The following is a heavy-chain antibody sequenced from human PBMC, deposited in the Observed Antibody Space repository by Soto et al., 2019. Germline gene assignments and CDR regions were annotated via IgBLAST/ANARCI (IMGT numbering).Heavy chain of an antibody. J-gene: IGHJ4*02. CDR1: GYTFTSYD. Sequence: GASVKVSCKASGYTFTSYDINWVRQATGQGLEWMGWMNPNSGNTGYAQKFQGRVTMTRNTSISTAYMELSSLRSEDTAVYYCARGRRVSSSSGRWMITFGGAYLVLFDYWGQGTLVTVSS. CDR3: ARGRRVSSSSGRWMITFGGAYLVLFDY. V-gene: IGHV1-8*01. CDR2: MNPNSGNT. D-gene: IGHD3-16*01.